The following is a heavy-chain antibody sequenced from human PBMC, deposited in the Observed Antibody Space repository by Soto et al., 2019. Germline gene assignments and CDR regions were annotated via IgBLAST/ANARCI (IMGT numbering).Heavy chain of an antibody. J-gene: IGHJ3*02. Sequence: GWSLRLSCAASGFTFSSYDMHWVRQATGKGLEWVSAIGTAGDTYYPGSVKGRFTISRENAKNSLYLQMNSLRAGDTAVYYCARARSVVVTAIRDFDIWGQGTMVTVSS. V-gene: IGHV3-13*01. D-gene: IGHD2-21*02. CDR1: GFTFSSYD. CDR3: ARARSVVVTAIRDFDI. CDR2: IGTAGDT.